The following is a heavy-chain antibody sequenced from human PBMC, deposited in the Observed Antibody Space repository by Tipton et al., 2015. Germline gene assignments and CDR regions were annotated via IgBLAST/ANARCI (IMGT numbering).Heavy chain of an antibody. CDR3: ARGRGWLPSSVFDT. D-gene: IGHD5-24*01. CDR2: ISHSGNT. Sequence: TLSLTCAVSAYSISSDYYWGWIRQPPGKGLEMIGSISHSGNTYHNPSLKRRVTMSRNTSKNQFSLKLTSVTAADTGVYYCARGRGWLPSSVFDTWGQGTMVTVS. V-gene: IGHV4-38-2*01. CDR1: AYSISSDYY. J-gene: IGHJ3*02.